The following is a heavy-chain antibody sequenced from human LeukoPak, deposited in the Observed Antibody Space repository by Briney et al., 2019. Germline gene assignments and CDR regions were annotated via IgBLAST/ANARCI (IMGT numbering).Heavy chain of an antibody. V-gene: IGHV3-30*01. J-gene: IGHJ6*03. D-gene: IGHD3-3*01. CDR2: ISYDGSNK. CDR1: GFTFSSYA. CDR3: ARDHTQITIFGVGTYMDV. Sequence: PGGSLRLSCAASGFTFSSYAMHWVRQAPGKGLEWVAVISYDGSNKYYADSVKGRFTISRDNSKNTLYLQMNSLRAEDTAAYYCARDHTQITIFGVGTYMDVWGKGTTVTVSS.